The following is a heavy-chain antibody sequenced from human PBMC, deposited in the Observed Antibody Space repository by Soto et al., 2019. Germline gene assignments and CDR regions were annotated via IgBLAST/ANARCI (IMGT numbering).Heavy chain of an antibody. J-gene: IGHJ4*02. CDR2: ISAYNGNT. Sequence: ASVKVSCKASGYTFTSYGISWVRQAPGQGLEWMGWISAYNGNTNYAQKLQGRVTMTTDTSTSTAYMELRSLRSDDTAVYYCARVPHSGSYYGHFAYWGQGTLVTVSS. D-gene: IGHD1-26*01. V-gene: IGHV1-18*01. CDR3: ARVPHSGSYYGHFAY. CDR1: GYTFTSYG.